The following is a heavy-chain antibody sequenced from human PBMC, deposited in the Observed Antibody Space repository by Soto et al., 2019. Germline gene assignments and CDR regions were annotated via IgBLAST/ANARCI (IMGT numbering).Heavy chain of an antibody. CDR2: FYYSGST. CDR1: GGPISSCDYY. V-gene: IGHV4-30-4*01. D-gene: IGHD3-16*02. CDR3: ARGSYDYVWGSYRPALLFDY. Sequence: SETLSLTCTVSGGPISSCDYYWSWIRQPPGRGLERIGYFYYSGSTYYNPSLKSRVTISVDTSKNQFSLKLSSVTAADTAVYYCARGSYDYVWGSYRPALLFDYWGQGTLVTVSS. J-gene: IGHJ4*02.